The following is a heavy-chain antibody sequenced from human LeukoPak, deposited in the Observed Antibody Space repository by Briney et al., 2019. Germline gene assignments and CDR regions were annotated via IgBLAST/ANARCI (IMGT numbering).Heavy chain of an antibody. Sequence: GGSLRISCEGPGFTFSSFEMNWVRQAPGKGLERLSYISSGGRTIYYADSVKGRFNISRDNARNSLYLQMNSLRAEDTAVYHCAREDSRDALDIWGQGTMVTVSS. CDR1: GFTFSSFE. V-gene: IGHV3-48*03. D-gene: IGHD3-22*01. J-gene: IGHJ3*02. CDR2: ISSGGRTI. CDR3: AREDSRDALDI.